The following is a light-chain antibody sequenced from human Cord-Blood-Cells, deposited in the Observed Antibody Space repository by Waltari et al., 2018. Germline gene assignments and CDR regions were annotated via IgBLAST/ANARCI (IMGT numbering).Light chain of an antibody. CDR2: EVS. CDR1: SSDVGGYNY. Sequence: QSALTQPASVSGSPGQSITISCTGTSSDVGGYNYVSWYQQPPGNAPKLMIYEVSKRPSGVSNRFSGSKSGNTASLTISGLQAEDEADYYCSSYTSSSTWVFGGGTKLTVL. V-gene: IGLV2-14*01. J-gene: IGLJ3*02. CDR3: SSYTSSSTWV.